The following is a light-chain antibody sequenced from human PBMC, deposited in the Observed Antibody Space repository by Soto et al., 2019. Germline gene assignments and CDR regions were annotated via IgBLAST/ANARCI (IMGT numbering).Light chain of an antibody. Sequence: QSALTQPRSVSGSPGQSVTISCTGTSSDVGGYNYVSWYQHHPGKAPKLMIYDVSKWPSGVPDRFSGSKSGNTASLTISGLQAEDEADYYCCSYAGSYTWVFGGGTQLTVL. CDR1: SSDVGGYNY. J-gene: IGLJ3*02. CDR2: DVS. V-gene: IGLV2-11*01. CDR3: CSYAGSYTWV.